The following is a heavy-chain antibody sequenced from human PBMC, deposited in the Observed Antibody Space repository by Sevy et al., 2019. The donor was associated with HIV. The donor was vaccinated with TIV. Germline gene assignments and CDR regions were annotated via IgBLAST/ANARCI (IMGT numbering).Heavy chain of an antibody. J-gene: IGHJ4*02. CDR1: GFTFSTYG. V-gene: IGHV3-33*01. D-gene: IGHD3-16*01. Sequence: GGSLRLSCAASGFTFSTYGMHWVRQAPGKGLEWVAVMRFAGSNTYYADSVKGRFTISRDIAKNTLHLQMNSLRAEDTAVYYCERDLEFYDYGDFGPAFMPDYWGQGTLVTVSS. CDR3: ERDLEFYDYGDFGPAFMPDY. CDR2: MRFAGSNT.